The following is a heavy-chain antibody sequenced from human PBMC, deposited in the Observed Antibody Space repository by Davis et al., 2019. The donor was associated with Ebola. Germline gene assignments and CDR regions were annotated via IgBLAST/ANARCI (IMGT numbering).Heavy chain of an antibody. Sequence: YCISSYCIIRSRQMPSTGVEWVGTLFPFDSDTRYSPSFQGQVTISADKSISTAYLQWSSLKASDTAMYYCARHFSIRDWYFDLWGHGTLVTVSS. V-gene: IGHV5-51*01. CDR3: ARHFSIRDWYFDL. CDR1: YCISSYC. CDR2: LFPFDSDT. D-gene: IGHD3-3*01. J-gene: IGHJ2*01.